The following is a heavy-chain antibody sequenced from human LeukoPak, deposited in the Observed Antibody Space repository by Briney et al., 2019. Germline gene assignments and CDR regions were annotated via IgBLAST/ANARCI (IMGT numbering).Heavy chain of an antibody. CDR2: ISSSSSTI. V-gene: IGHV3-48*01. Sequence: GGSMRLSCAASGFTFSSYSMNWVHQAPGKGLEWVSYISSSSSTIYYADSVKGRFTISRDNAKNSLYLQMNSLRAEDTAVYYCARDKEWELLGFDYWGQGTLVTVSS. D-gene: IGHD1-26*01. CDR1: GFTFSSYS. CDR3: ARDKEWELLGFDY. J-gene: IGHJ4*02.